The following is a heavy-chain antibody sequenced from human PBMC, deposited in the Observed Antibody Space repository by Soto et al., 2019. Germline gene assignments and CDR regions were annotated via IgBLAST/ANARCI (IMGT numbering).Heavy chain of an antibody. CDR1: DGSISTYF. CDR3: ARIVPTTVTFDY. D-gene: IGHD4-17*01. Sequence: SETLSLTCTVSDGSISTYFCNWIRQPAGKGLEWIGRIDNSGNTNYNPSLKSRVTMSADTSRNQFSLKLSSVTAADTAVYYCARIVPTTVTFDYWGQGTLVTVSS. CDR2: IDNSGNT. V-gene: IGHV4-4*07. J-gene: IGHJ4*02.